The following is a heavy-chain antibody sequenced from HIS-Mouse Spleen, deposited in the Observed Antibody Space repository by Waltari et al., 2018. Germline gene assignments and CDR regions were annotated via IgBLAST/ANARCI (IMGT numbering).Heavy chain of an antibody. J-gene: IGHJ4*02. CDR3: ARFTPVSGSFDY. D-gene: IGHD1-26*01. V-gene: IGHV3-66*01. Sequence: EVQLVESGGGLVQPGGSLRLSCAASGFTVSSNSMSWVRQAPGKGLEWVSVIYSGGSTYYADSVKGRFTISRDNSKNTLYLQMNSLRAEDTAVYYCARFTPVSGSFDYWGQGTLVTVSS. CDR1: GFTVSSNS. CDR2: IYSGGST.